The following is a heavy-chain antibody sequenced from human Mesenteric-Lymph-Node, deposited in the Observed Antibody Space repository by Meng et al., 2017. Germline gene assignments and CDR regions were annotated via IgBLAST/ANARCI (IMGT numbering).Heavy chain of an antibody. CDR1: GGSISTSGYY. D-gene: IGHD6-19*01. J-gene: IGHJ5*02. CDR3: VRSSGWVKTGFDP. CDR2: IGHSGFT. Sequence: QRHLKGSGPGLGRPPVALSLPFSVSGGSISTSGYYWGWIRQPPGKGLEWIGSIGHSGFTYYTPSLKSRVTVSIDTSRNQFSLWLTSVTAADTAVYYCVRSSGWVKTGFDPWGQGTLVTVSS. V-gene: IGHV4-39*01.